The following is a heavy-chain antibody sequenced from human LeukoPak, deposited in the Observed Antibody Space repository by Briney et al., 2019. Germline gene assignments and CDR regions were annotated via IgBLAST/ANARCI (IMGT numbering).Heavy chain of an antibody. V-gene: IGHV1-2*02. CDR2: INPNSGGT. D-gene: IGHD2-2*01. CDR3: ASLVYCSSTSCYETVS. J-gene: IGHJ5*02. Sequence: ASVKVSCKASGYTFTGYYMHWVRQAPGQGLEWMGWINPNSGGTNFAQKFQGRVTVTRDTSISTAYMELSRLRSDDTAVYYCASLVYCSSTSCYETVSWGQGTLVTVSS. CDR1: GYTFTGYY.